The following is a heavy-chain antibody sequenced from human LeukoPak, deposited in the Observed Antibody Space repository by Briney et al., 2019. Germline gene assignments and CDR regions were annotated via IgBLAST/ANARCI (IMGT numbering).Heavy chain of an antibody. CDR1: GFTFNTYS. CDR2: ISRASESI. Sequence: GGSLRLSCAASGFTFNTYSMSWVRQAPGKGLEWVSIISRASESIFYADSVKGRFTISRDNAKNSLYLQMNSLRAEDTAVYYCAKDPWPRWERRVLFDYWGQGTLVTVSS. CDR3: AKDPWPRWERRVLFDY. D-gene: IGHD4-23*01. J-gene: IGHJ4*02. V-gene: IGHV3-21*04.